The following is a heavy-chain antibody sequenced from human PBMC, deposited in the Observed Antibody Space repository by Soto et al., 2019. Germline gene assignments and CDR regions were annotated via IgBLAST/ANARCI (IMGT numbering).Heavy chain of an antibody. Sequence: GASVKVSCKASGGTFGNYGISWLRQAPGQGLEWMGGTIPIFDTPHYAQKFRDRVTITADATSTAYTELTSPTSEDTATYYCARDREDGSGTKYNWFDSWGQGTLVTVSS. D-gene: IGHD3-10*01. CDR2: TIPIFDTP. J-gene: IGHJ5*01. CDR3: ARDREDGSGTKYNWFDS. V-gene: IGHV1-69*13. CDR1: GGTFGNYG.